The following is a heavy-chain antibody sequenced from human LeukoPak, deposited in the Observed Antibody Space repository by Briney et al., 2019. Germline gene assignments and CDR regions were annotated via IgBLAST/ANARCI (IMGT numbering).Heavy chain of an antibody. J-gene: IGHJ4*02. V-gene: IGHV4-34*01. CDR3: ARNYGDCDFDY. D-gene: IGHD4-17*01. CDR2: INHSGST. Sequence: SETLSLTCAVYCGSFSGYYWSWIRQPPGKGLEWIGEINHSGSTNYNPSLKSRVTISVDTSKNQFSLKLSSVTAADTAVYYCARNYGDCDFDYWGQGTLVTVSS. CDR1: CGSFSGYY.